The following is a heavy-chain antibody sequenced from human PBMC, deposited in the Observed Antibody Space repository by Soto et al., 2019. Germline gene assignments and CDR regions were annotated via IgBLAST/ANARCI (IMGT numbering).Heavy chain of an antibody. CDR1: GFTFSSYA. Sequence: GGSLRLSCAASGFTFSSYAMSWVRQAPGKGLEWVSAISGSGGSTYYADSVKGRFTISRDNSKNTLYLQMNSLRAEDTAVYYGAKDRGFGFLEGFDYWGQGTLVTVSS. CDR3: AKDRGFGFLEGFDY. V-gene: IGHV3-23*01. J-gene: IGHJ4*02. CDR2: ISGSGGST. D-gene: IGHD3-3*01.